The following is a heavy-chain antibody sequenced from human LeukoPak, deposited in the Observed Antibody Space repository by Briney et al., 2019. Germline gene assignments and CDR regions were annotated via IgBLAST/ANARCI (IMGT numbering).Heavy chain of an antibody. Sequence: GGSLRLSCAASGFTFSDYAMSWVRQTPGKGLEWVSITTNTGGDTNHADPVKGRFTISRDNSKNTLYLQMNSLRADDTAVYYCAKYFASGSYYKLPHWGQGTLVTVSS. J-gene: IGHJ1*01. CDR2: TTNTGGDT. CDR1: GFTFSDYA. V-gene: IGHV3-23*01. D-gene: IGHD3-10*01. CDR3: AKYFASGSYYKLPH.